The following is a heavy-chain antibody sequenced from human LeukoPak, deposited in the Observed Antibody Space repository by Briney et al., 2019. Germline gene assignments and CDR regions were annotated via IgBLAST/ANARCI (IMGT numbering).Heavy chain of an antibody. V-gene: IGHV4-59*01. J-gene: IGHJ3*02. CDR1: GGSISSYY. CDR3: ARARYVNSFYAFDI. CDR2: LSKSGNT. Sequence: SETLSLTCTVSGGSISSYYWSWIRLPPGKGLEWIGYLSKSGNTNYSPSLKSRVTIFGHTSKNQFFLKLSSVTAADTAVYYCARARYVNSFYAFDIWGQGTLVTVSS. D-gene: IGHD3-9*01.